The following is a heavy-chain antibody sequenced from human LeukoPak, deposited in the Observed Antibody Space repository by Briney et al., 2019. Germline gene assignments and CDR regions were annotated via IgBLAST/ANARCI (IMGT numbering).Heavy chain of an antibody. CDR1: VFTFSNYA. V-gene: IGHV3-30*02. CDR3: AKDLRQWLPNDAFDI. D-gene: IGHD6-19*01. Sequence: GGSLRLSCAMSVFTFSNYAIHWGRHAPGKGLEWVSFIRYDGCEKHYADSVKGRFNISRHNSKNTLDLQMHSLKAERPAMYYCAKDLRQWLPNDAFDIWGQGTMVTVSS. J-gene: IGHJ3*02. CDR2: IRYDGCEK.